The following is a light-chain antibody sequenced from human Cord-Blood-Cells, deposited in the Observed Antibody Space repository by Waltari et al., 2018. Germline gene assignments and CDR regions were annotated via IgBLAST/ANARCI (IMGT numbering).Light chain of an antibody. J-gene: IGLJ3*02. CDR1: SLRSYH. V-gene: IGLV3-19*01. CDR2: GKN. Sequence: SSELTQDPAVSVALGQTVRITCQGDSLRSYHASWYQQKPGQAPVIVIYGKNNRPSGIPDRFSGSSSGNTASLTITGAQAEDEADYYCNSRDSSGNHLVFGGGTKLTVL. CDR3: NSRDSSGNHLV.